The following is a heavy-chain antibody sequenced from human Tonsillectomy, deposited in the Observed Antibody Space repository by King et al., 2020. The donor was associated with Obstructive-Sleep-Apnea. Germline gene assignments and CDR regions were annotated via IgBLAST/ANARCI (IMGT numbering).Heavy chain of an antibody. CDR1: GFTVSSNY. Sequence: QLVQSGGGLVQAGGSLRLSCTASGFTVSSNYMSWVRQAPGKGLEWVSVIYSGGSTYYADSVNGRFTISRHNSKNTVYLQMNSLRTEDTAVYFCARGSGNYYDSSGYYYPFDYWGQGTLVTAAS. CDR3: ARGSGNYYDSSGYYYPFDY. CDR2: IYSGGST. J-gene: IGHJ4*02. V-gene: IGHV3-53*04. D-gene: IGHD3-22*01.